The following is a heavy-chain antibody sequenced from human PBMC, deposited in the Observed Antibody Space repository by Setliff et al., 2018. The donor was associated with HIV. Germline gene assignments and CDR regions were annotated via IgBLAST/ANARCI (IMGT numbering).Heavy chain of an antibody. CDR1: GAPISSYY. V-gene: IGHV4-59*01. CDR3: ARGFTIFGVGFSADPTGNWFDP. D-gene: IGHD3-3*01. Sequence: SETLSLTCKVSGAPISSYYWNWIRQPPGKGLEWIGYIYNSGYSNSKPSLKSRVTISLDTSKDQFSLKLSSVTAADTAVYYCARGFTIFGVGFSADPTGNWFDPWGQGTLVTVSS. J-gene: IGHJ5*02. CDR2: IYNSGYS.